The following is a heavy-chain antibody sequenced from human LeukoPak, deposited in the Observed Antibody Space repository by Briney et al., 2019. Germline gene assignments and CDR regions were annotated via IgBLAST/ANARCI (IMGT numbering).Heavy chain of an antibody. J-gene: IGHJ4*02. CDR1: GGSISSGSYY. Sequence: PSGTLSLTCTVSGGSISSGSYYWSWIRQPAGKGLEWIGRIYTSGSTNYNPSLKSRVTISVDTSKNQFSLKLSSVTAADTAVYYCARAVLLWFGEYFDYWGQGTPVTVSS. V-gene: IGHV4-61*02. D-gene: IGHD3-10*01. CDR2: IYTSGST. CDR3: ARAVLLWFGEYFDY.